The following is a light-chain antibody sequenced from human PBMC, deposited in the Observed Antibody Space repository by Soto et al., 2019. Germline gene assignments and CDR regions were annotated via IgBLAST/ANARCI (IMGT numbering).Light chain of an antibody. CDR1: QSVSSSY. V-gene: IGKV3D-20*02. J-gene: IGKJ4*01. CDR3: QEYVSWPWT. CDR2: DAS. Sequence: FAHPAAHRSCSQRERAXXSCRASQSVSSSYLAWYQEKPGHAPRLLSQDASTRATGIPDRFRGSGSGTDFTLTISRLEPEDFAVYYCQEYVSWPWTFGDGSKV.